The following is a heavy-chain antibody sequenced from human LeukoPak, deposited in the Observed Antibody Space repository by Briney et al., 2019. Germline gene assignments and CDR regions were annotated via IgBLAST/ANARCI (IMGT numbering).Heavy chain of an antibody. CDR3: ARAQAADTEYYFDY. J-gene: IGHJ4*02. V-gene: IGHV4-30-4*01. CDR2: IYYYGGT. CDR1: GGSISSGDYY. D-gene: IGHD6-13*01. Sequence: SETLSLTCTVSGGSISSGDYYWSWIRQPPGKGLEWIGYIYYYGGTYYNPSLKSRVTISVDTSKNQFSLRLSSVTAADTAVYYCARAQAADTEYYFDYWGQGTLVTVSS.